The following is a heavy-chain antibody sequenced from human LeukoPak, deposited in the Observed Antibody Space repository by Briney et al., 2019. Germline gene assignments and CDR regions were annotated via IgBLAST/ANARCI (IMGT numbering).Heavy chain of an antibody. CDR1: GLTFSTYG. Sequence: GGSLRLSCAASGLTFSTYGMHWVRQAPGKGLEWVAFIRYDGSNKYYADSVKGRFTISRDNSKNTLYLQMNSLRAEDTAVYYCAKEVDYNNYNPPEYYFDYWGQGTLVTVSS. CDR2: IRYDGSNK. CDR3: AKEVDYNNYNPPEYYFDY. V-gene: IGHV3-30*02. J-gene: IGHJ4*02. D-gene: IGHD4-11*01.